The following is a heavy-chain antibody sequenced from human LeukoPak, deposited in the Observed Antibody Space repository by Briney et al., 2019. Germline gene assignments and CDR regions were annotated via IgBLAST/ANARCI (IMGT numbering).Heavy chain of an antibody. V-gene: IGHV1-69*04. CDR2: IIPTLGIA. CDR3: AMIAAAGTGVDY. Sequence: SVKVSCKASGGTFSSYAISWVRQAPGQGLEWMGRIIPTLGIANYAQKFQGRVTITADKSTSTACMELSSLRSEDTAVYYCAMIAAAGTGVDYWGQGTLVTVSS. D-gene: IGHD6-13*01. J-gene: IGHJ4*02. CDR1: GGTFSSYA.